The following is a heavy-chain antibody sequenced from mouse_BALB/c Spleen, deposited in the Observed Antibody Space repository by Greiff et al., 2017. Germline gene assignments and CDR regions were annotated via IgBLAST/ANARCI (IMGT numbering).Heavy chain of an antibody. CDR2: ISDGGSYT. CDR3: AREGAYYFDY. Sequence: EVQVVESGGGLVKPGGSLKLSCAASGFTFSDYYMYWVRQTPEKRLEWVATISDGGSYTYYPDSVKGRFTISRDNAKNNLYLQMSSLKSEDTAMYYCAREGAYYFDYWGQGTTLTVSS. V-gene: IGHV5-4*02. CDR1: GFTFSDYY. J-gene: IGHJ2*01.